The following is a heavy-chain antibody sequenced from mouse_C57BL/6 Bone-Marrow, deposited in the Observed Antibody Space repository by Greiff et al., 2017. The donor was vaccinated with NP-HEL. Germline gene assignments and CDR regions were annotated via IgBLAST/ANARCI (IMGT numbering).Heavy chain of an antibody. J-gene: IGHJ1*03. CDR3: ARPNLEPRYFDD. D-gene: IGHD6-1*01. Sequence: EVKLMESGGDLVKPGGSLKLSCAASGFTFSSYGMSWVRPTPDKRLEWVATISSGGSYTYYPDSVKGRFTISRDNAKNTLYLQMSSLKSEDTAMYYCARPNLEPRYFDDWGTGTTVTVSS. CDR2: ISSGGSYT. V-gene: IGHV5-6*01. CDR1: GFTFSSYG.